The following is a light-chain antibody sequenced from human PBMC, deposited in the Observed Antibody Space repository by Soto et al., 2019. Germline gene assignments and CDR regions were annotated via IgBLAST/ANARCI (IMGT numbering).Light chain of an antibody. J-gene: IGLJ1*01. CDR1: SSDVGASNY. CDR3: ASYTISSTPLYV. CDR2: DVS. Sequence: QSALTQPASVSGSPGQSITISCTGTSSDVGASNYVSWYQQYPGMAPKLMIYDVSNRTSGVSNRFSGSKSGNTASLTISGLQAEDEADYYCASYTISSTPLYVFGTGTKLTVL. V-gene: IGLV2-14*01.